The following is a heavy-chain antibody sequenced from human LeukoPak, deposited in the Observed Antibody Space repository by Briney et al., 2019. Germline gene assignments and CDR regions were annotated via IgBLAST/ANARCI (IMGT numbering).Heavy chain of an antibody. V-gene: IGHV3-23*01. Sequence: PGGSLRLSCAASGFIFSPYAMSWVRQAPGKGLEWVAGIAGGDDRFYADSVKGRFTISRDNSKNTLYLQMNSLRAEDTAVYYCARVGGYSGSYFEAGFDYWGQGTLVTVSS. CDR1: GFIFSPYA. J-gene: IGHJ4*02. CDR3: ARVGGYSGSYFEAGFDY. CDR2: IAGGDDR. D-gene: IGHD1-26*01.